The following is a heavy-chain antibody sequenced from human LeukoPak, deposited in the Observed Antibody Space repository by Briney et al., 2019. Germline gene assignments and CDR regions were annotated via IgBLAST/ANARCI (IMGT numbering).Heavy chain of an antibody. Sequence: ASVKVSCKASGYTFTSYGISWVRQAPGQGLEGMGCISVYNGNTNYAQKVQSRVTMTTNTSTSRASMELRSLRSDDTAVYYCARVGGDQGLLWFGEFYYYYYMDVWGKGTTVTVSS. J-gene: IGHJ6*03. CDR3: ARVGGDQGLLWFGEFYYYYYMDV. D-gene: IGHD3-10*01. V-gene: IGHV1-18*01. CDR1: GYTFTSYG. CDR2: ISVYNGNT.